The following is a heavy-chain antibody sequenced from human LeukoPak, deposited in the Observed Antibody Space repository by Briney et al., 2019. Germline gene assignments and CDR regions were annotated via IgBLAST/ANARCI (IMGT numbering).Heavy chain of an antibody. Sequence: GGSLRLSCAASGFTFSSYWMHWVRQAPGKGLVWVSRINSDGSSTNYADSVKGRFTISRDNAKNTLYLRMNSPRAEDMAVYYCARRASTSDPWFDTWGQGTLVTVSS. CDR1: GFTFSSYW. V-gene: IGHV3-74*01. J-gene: IGHJ5*02. D-gene: IGHD5/OR15-5a*01. CDR3: ARRASTSDPWFDT. CDR2: INSDGSST.